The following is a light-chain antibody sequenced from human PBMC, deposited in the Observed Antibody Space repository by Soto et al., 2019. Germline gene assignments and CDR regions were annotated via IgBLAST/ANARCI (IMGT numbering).Light chain of an antibody. CDR3: QQRSNWPIT. V-gene: IGKV1-5*03. Sequence: DSQGTQSTSTRSASVGDRVTITFRASQSISSWLAWYQQKPGKAPNLLIYKASSLESGVPSRFSGSGSGTEFTLTISSLEPEDFALYYCQQRSNWPITFGQGTRLEI. CDR1: QSISSW. CDR2: KAS. J-gene: IGKJ5*01.